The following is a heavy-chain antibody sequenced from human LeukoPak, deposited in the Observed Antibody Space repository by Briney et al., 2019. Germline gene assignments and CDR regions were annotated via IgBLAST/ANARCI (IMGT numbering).Heavy chain of an antibody. CDR2: ISGSAGST. J-gene: IGHJ4*02. V-gene: IGHV3-23*01. CDR1: GFTFSSSG. CDR3: ARDGYTSGWSFDY. D-gene: IGHD6-19*01. Sequence: GGTLRLSCAASGFTFSSSGMTWVRQAPGKGLERVAAISGSAGSTQYADAVKGRFTISRDNSKNTIHLQMDSLRAEDTAIYYCARDGYTSGWSFDYWGPGTLVTVSS.